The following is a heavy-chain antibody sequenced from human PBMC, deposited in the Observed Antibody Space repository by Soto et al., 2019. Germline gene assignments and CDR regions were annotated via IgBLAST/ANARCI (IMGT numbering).Heavy chain of an antibody. CDR2: VYHTGKT. Sequence: SETLSLTCAVSGYSINSGYYWGWIRQPPGKGLEWLGSVYHTGKTYYNPSLKSRVTISVDTSKNHFSLKLSSVTAADTAVYYCARDRSYYDILTGYYTDAFDIWGQGTMVTVSS. CDR3: ARDRSYYDILTGYYTDAFDI. CDR1: GYSINSGYY. D-gene: IGHD3-9*01. V-gene: IGHV4-38-2*02. J-gene: IGHJ3*02.